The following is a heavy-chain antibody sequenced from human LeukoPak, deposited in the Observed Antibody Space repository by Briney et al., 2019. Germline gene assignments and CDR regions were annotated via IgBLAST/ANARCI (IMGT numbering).Heavy chain of an antibody. J-gene: IGHJ5*02. CDR2: INHSGRT. Sequence: SETLSLTCAVYGGSFSGYYWSWIRQPPGKGLEWIGEINHSGRTNYNPSLKSRVTISVDTSKNQFSLKLSSVTAADTAVYYCARQAYSSNLGWFDPWGQGTLVTVSS. CDR1: GGSFSGYY. D-gene: IGHD6-13*01. CDR3: ARQAYSSNLGWFDP. V-gene: IGHV4-34*01.